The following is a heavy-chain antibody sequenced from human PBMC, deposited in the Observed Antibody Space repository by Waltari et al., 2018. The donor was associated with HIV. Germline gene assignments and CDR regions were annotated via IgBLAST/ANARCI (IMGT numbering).Heavy chain of an antibody. D-gene: IGHD1-26*01. V-gene: IGHV3-53*01. CDR1: GLTVSSNY. CDR3: ARVGLSGGSYDGRYYFDY. CDR2: IYSGGST. Sequence: EAQPVESGGGLIQPGGSLRPSCEASGLTVSSNYLSWVRQDPGQGLEWVPVIYSGGSTYYADSVKGRFTISRDNSKNTLYLQMNSLRAEDTAVYYCARVGLSGGSYDGRYYFDYWGQGTLVTVSS. J-gene: IGHJ4*02.